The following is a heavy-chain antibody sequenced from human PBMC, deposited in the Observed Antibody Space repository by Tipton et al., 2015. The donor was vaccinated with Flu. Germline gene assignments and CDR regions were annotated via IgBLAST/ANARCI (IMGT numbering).Heavy chain of an antibody. CDR2: INQDGSVK. V-gene: IGHV3-7*01. CDR3: AKEIGGSGSY. J-gene: IGHJ4*02. D-gene: IGHD1-26*01. Sequence: SLRLSCVGSGFTFSHYWMTWVRQAPGKGLEWVANINQDGSVKYYMDSVKGRFTISRDNAKNSLYLQMNSLRVEDMAVYYCAKEIGGSGSYWGQGTLVTVSS. CDR1: GFTFSHYW.